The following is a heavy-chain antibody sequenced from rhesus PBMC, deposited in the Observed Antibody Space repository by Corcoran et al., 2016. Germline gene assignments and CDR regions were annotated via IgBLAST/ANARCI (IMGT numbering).Heavy chain of an antibody. CDR2: NYWDDDK. J-gene: IGHJ4*01. D-gene: IGHD5-24*01. CDR1: GFSLTTSGMG. V-gene: IGHV2-174*01. CDR3: ARGRYSGYRVFDY. Sequence: QVTLKESGPALVKPTQTLTLTCTFSGFSLTTSGMGVGWNRQPPGKALEWLALNYWDDDKRYSTSLKSRLPISKDTPKNQVVLTMTNMDPVDTATYYCARGRYSGYRVFDYWGQGVLVTVSS.